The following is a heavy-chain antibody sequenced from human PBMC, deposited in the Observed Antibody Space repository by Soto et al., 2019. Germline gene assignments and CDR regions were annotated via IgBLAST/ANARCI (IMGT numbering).Heavy chain of an antibody. V-gene: IGHV3-23*01. D-gene: IGHD3-9*01. CDR2: ISGNSGYI. CDR1: GFTFSSYP. CDR3: ASDTTGSYSPYYYYYYMDV. J-gene: IGHJ6*03. Sequence: GGSLRLSCAASGFTFSSYPMSWVRQAPGKGLEWVSAISGNSGYIYYADSVKGRFTITRDNSQNGLYLQMSSLRSEDTAVYYCASDTTGSYSPYYYYYYMDVWGKGTTVTVSS.